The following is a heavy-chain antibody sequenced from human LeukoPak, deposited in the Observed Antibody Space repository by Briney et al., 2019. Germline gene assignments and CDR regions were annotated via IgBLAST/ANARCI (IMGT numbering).Heavy chain of an antibody. CDR1: GFTFSSYA. D-gene: IGHD6-19*01. CDR2: ISGSGGST. J-gene: IGHJ4*02. V-gene: IGHV3-23*01. CDR3: AREGAVAGTSFDY. Sequence: GGSLRLSCAASGFTFSSYAMSWVRQGPGKGLEWVSAISGSGGSTYYADSVKGRFTISRDNSKNTLYLQMNSLRAEDTAVYYCAREGAVAGTSFDYWGQGTLVTVSS.